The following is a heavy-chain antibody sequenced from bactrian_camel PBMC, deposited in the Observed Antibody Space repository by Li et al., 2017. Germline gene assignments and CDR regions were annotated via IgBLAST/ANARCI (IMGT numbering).Heavy chain of an antibody. D-gene: IGHD1*01. J-gene: IGHJ4*01. Sequence: VQLVESGGGLVQPGGSLRLSCTAPGFLSQDCHIEYDRQATGKQREYVSSISPDGSSTYRSTVKGRFTISIDKSSDTVYLQMDSLKPEDTGTYSCKTHRCARLWLGLRGEGTQVTVS. CDR2: ISPDGSS. CDR1: GFLSQDCH. V-gene: IGHV3S53*01.